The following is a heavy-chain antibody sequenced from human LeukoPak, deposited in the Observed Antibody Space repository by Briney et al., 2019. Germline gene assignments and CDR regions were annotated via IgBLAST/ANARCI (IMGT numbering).Heavy chain of an antibody. CDR1: GGSISSSSYY. CDR2: IYYSGST. Sequence: SETLSLTCTVSGGSISSSSYYWGWIRQPPGKGLEWIGSIYYSGSTYYNPSLKSRVTVSLDTSKNQFSLNLISVTAADTAVYYCAGSPQGTATTANWLDPWGQGTLVTVSS. CDR3: AGSPQGTATTANWLDP. V-gene: IGHV4-39*07. J-gene: IGHJ5*02. D-gene: IGHD4-17*01.